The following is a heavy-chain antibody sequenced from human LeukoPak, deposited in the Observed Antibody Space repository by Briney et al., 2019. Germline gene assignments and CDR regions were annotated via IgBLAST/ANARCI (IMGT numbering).Heavy chain of an antibody. CDR1: GFTFSSYS. J-gene: IGHJ4*02. CDR2: ISSSSSYI. CDR3: ARDDSSGYYAYNFDY. Sequence: PGGSLRLSCAASGFTFSSYSMNWVRQAPGKGLEWVSSISSSSSYIYYAGSVKGRFTISRDNAKNSLYLQMNSLRAEDTAVYYCARDDSSGYYAYNFDYWGQGTLVTVSS. D-gene: IGHD3-22*01. V-gene: IGHV3-21*01.